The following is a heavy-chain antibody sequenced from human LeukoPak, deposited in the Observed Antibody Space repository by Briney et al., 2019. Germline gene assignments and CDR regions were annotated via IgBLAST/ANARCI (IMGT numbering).Heavy chain of an antibody. CDR2: IIPIFCTA. J-gene: IGHJ6*04. CDR1: GGTFSSYA. CDR3: ASPEYCSGGSCCPTSYYYYYYGMDV. V-gene: IGHV1-69*06. D-gene: IGHD2-15*01. Sequence: SVKVSCKASGGTFSSYAISWVRHAPGQGLGWVGGIIPIFCTANYAQKFQGRVTITADKSTSTAYMELSSLRSEDTAVYYCASPEYCSGGSCCPTSYYYYYYGMDVWGKGTTVTVYS.